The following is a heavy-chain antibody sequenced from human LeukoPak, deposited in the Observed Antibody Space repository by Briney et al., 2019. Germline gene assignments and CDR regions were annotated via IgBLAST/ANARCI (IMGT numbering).Heavy chain of an antibody. CDR1: GFTFSSYS. J-gene: IGHJ4*02. CDR3: ARGAIVGATMDY. CDR2: ISSSSSYI. Sequence: PGGSLRLSCAASGFTFSSYSMNWVRQAPGKGLEWVSSISSSSSYIYYADSVKGRFTISRDNAKNSLYLQMNSLRAEDTAVYYCARGAIVGATMDYWGQGTLVTVSS. V-gene: IGHV3-21*04. D-gene: IGHD1-26*01.